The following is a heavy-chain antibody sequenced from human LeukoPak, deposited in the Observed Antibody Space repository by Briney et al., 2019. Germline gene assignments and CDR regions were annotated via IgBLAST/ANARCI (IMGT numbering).Heavy chain of an antibody. D-gene: IGHD3-3*01. CDR2: IYSGGST. Sequence: GGSLRLSCAASGFTVSINYMSSVRQAPGKGLEWVSVIYSGGSTYYADSVKGRFTISRDNSKNTLYLQMNSLRAEDTAVYYCARHVLRFLEWLFHFDYWGQGTLVTVSS. V-gene: IGHV3-66*04. CDR3: ARHVLRFLEWLFHFDY. J-gene: IGHJ4*02. CDR1: GFTVSINY.